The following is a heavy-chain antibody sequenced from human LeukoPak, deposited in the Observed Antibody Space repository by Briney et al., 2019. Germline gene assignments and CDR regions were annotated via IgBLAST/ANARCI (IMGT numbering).Heavy chain of an antibody. V-gene: IGHV4-59*08. D-gene: IGHD6-13*01. J-gene: IGHJ5*02. CDR2: IYYGGST. CDR1: GGSFSGYY. Sequence: SETMSFTSAGYGGSFSGYYWSWIRQPPGKGLEGIGYIYYGGSTNYNPSLKSRVTMSVDTSKNQFSLKLSSVTAADAAVYYCARQVKWVPYSSSWFGADTNNWFDPWGQGTLVTVSS. CDR3: ARQVKWVPYSSSWFGADTNNWFDP.